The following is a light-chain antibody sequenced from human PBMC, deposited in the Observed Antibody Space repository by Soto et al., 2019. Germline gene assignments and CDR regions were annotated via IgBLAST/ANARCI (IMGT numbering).Light chain of an antibody. CDR2: EVS. V-gene: IGLV2-14*01. CDR3: SLYTSSSTPV. Sequence: QSVLTQPASVSGSPGQSITISCTGTSSDVGGYNYVSWYQQHPGKAPKLMIYEVSNRPSGVSNRFSGSKCGKSASLTISGLQAEDGADYYLSLYTSSSTPVFGGGTKLTVL. CDR1: SSDVGGYNY. J-gene: IGLJ2*01.